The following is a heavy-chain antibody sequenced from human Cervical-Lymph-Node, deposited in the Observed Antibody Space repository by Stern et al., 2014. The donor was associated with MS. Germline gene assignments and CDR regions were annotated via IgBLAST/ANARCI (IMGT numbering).Heavy chain of an antibody. CDR2: IIPIFGTP. Sequence: QVQLMQSGAEVKKPGSSVKVSCKASGGTFSTQALNWVRQAPGQGLEWVGGIIPIFGTPNYAQKVQDRVTITADESTSTAYMDLNSLRSEDTAVYYCATPSTVTVGGMDVWGQGTTVTVSS. CDR3: ATPSTVTVGGMDV. D-gene: IGHD4-17*01. J-gene: IGHJ6*02. CDR1: GGTFSTQA. V-gene: IGHV1-69*01.